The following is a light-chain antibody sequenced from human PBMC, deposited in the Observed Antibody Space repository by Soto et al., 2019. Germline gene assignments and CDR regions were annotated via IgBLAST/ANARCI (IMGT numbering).Light chain of an antibody. J-gene: IGKJ1*01. Sequence: DILMTQSPSTLSASVGDRVTITCRASQSISSWLAWYQQKPGKAPKLLIYDASSLESGVPSRFSGSGSGTEFTLTISSLQPDDVATYCCQQYNSYSWTFGQGTKVDI. CDR2: DAS. V-gene: IGKV1-5*01. CDR1: QSISSW. CDR3: QQYNSYSWT.